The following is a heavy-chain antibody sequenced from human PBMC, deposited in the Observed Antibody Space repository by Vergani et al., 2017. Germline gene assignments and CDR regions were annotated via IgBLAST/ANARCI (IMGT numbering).Heavy chain of an antibody. V-gene: IGHV1-18*01. Sequence: QVQLVQSGAEVKKPGASVKVSCKASGYTFTSYGISWVRQAPGQGLEWMGWISAYNGNTNYAQKLQGRVTMTTDTSTSTAYMELSSLRSEDTAVYYCASPLGYYGSGSYYYYYYMDVWGKGTTVTVSS. CDR1: GYTFTSYG. J-gene: IGHJ6*03. CDR2: ISAYNGNT. CDR3: ASPLGYYGSGSYYYYYYMDV. D-gene: IGHD3-10*01.